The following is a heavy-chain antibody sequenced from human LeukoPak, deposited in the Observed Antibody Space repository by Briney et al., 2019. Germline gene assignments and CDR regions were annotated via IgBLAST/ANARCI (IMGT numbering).Heavy chain of an antibody. CDR3: ARPPLTGDRHLDY. CDR2: ISSSSSTI. D-gene: IGHD7-27*01. J-gene: IGHJ4*02. Sequence: GGSLRLSCAASGFTFSSYSMNWVRQAPGKGLEWVSYISSSSSTIYYADSVKGRFTISRDNAKNSLYLQMNSLRAEDTAVYYCARPPLTGDRHLDYWGQGTLVTVSS. CDR1: GFTFSSYS. V-gene: IGHV3-48*01.